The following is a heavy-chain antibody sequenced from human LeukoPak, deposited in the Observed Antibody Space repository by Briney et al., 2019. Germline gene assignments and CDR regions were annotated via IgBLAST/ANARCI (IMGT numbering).Heavy chain of an antibody. CDR3: ARCPPAVDSSGYYSFFDY. CDR2: IYYSGST. V-gene: IGHV4-59*01. J-gene: IGHJ4*02. D-gene: IGHD3-22*01. CDR1: GGSISSYY. Sequence: SETLSLTCTVSGGSISSYYWSWIRQPPGKGPEWIGYIYYSGSTNYNPSLKSRVTISVDTSKNQFSLKLSSVTAADTAVYYCARCPPAVDSSGYYSFFDYWGQGTLVTVSS.